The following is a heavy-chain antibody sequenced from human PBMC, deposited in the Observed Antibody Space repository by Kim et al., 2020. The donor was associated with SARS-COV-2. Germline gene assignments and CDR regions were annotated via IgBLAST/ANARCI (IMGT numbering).Heavy chain of an antibody. V-gene: IGHV3-23*01. CDR1: GFTFSSYA. CDR3: AKEYSSSWYGPYFDY. J-gene: IGHJ4*02. CDR2: ISGSGGRT. Sequence: GGSLRLSCAASGFTFSSYAMSWVRQAPGKGLEWVSAISGSGGRTYYADSVKGRFTSSRDNSKNTLYLQMNSLRAEDTAVYYCAKEYSSSWYGPYFDYWGQGTLVTVSS. D-gene: IGHD6-13*01.